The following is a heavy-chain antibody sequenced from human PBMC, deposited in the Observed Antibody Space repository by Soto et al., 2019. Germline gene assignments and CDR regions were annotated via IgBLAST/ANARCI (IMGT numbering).Heavy chain of an antibody. CDR2: ISVYNGNT. J-gene: IGHJ3*02. D-gene: IGHD1-26*01. CDR3: ARDPQYSGSLSGGGDAFDI. V-gene: IGHV1-18*01. Sequence: ASVKVSCKASGYTFTSYGISWVRQVSGQGLEWIGWISVYNGNTHYSESLQGRVTMTTDTSTTTAYMELRSLTSDDTAMYYCARDPQYSGSLSGGGDAFDIWGQGTMVTVSS. CDR1: GYTFTSYG.